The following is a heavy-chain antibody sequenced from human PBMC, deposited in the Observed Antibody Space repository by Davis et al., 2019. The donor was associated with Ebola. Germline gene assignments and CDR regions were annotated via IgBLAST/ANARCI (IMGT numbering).Heavy chain of an antibody. CDR3: ARGARTFDY. V-gene: IGHV3-7*01. Sequence: GESLKISCAASGFTFSSYWMSWVRQAPGKGLEWVANIKQDGSEKYYVDSVKGRFTISRDNAKNSLYLQMNSLRAEDTAVYYCARGARTFDYWGQGTLVTVSS. J-gene: IGHJ4*02. CDR1: GFTFSSYW. CDR2: IKQDGSEK.